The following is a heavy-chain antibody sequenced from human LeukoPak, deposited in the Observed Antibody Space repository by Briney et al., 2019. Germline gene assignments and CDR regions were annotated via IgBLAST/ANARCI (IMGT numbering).Heavy chain of an antibody. Sequence: PGRSLRLSCTASGFTFGDYAMSWVRQAPGEGLEWVGFIRSKAYGGTTEYAASVKGRFTISRDDSKSIAYLQMNSLKTEDTAVYYCTRVEYYDYVWGSYRSFDYWGQGTLVTVSS. CDR1: GFTFGDYA. V-gene: IGHV3-49*04. CDR3: TRVEYYDYVWGSYRSFDY. J-gene: IGHJ4*02. CDR2: IRSKAYGGTT. D-gene: IGHD3-16*02.